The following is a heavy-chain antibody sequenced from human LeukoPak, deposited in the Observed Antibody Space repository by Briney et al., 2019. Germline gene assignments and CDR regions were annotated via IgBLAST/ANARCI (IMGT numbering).Heavy chain of an antibody. CDR1: GYTFTRYS. V-gene: IGHV5-51*01. J-gene: IGHJ6*02. CDR3: GRYSSGYPPYYYGMDV. D-gene: IGHD3-22*01. CDR2: IYPGDSDT. Sequence: KPGESLKISCKGSGYTFTRYSIGWVRQMPGKGLEWMGIIYPGDSDTRHSPSFQGQVTISADKSISTAYLQWSSLKASDTAVYYCGRYSSGYPPYYYGMDVWGQGTTVTVSS.